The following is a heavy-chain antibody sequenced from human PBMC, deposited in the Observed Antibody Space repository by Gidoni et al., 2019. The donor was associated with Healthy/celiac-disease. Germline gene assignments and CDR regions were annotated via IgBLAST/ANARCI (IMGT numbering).Heavy chain of an antibody. CDR1: GFTFSSYW. CDR2: INSDGSST. CDR3: ARVIGNTIFGVVTHYYYYGMDV. J-gene: IGHJ6*02. V-gene: IGHV3-74*01. Sequence: EVQLVESGGGLVQPGGSLRLSCAASGFTFSSYWMHWVRQAPGKGLVWVSRINSDGSSTSYADSVKGRFTISRDNAKNTLYLQMNSLRAEDTAVYYCARVIGNTIFGVVTHYYYYGMDVWGQGTTVTVSS. D-gene: IGHD3-3*01.